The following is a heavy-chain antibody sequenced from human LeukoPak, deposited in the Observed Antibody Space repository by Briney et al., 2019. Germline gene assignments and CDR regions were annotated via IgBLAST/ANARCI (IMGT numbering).Heavy chain of an antibody. V-gene: IGHV1-69*05. Sequence: GASVKVSCKASGGTFSSYAISWVRQAPGQGLEWMGGIIPIFGTANYAQKFQGRVTITTDESTSTAYMELSSLRSEDTAVYYCARGRRQQLGKGRYYYYYYMDVWGKGTTVTVSS. J-gene: IGHJ6*03. CDR1: GGTFSSYA. CDR2: IIPIFGTA. CDR3: ARGRRQQLGKGRYYYYYYMDV. D-gene: IGHD6-13*01.